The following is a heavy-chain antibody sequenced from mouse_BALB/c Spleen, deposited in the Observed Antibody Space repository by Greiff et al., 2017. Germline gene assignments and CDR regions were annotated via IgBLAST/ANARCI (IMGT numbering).Heavy chain of an antibody. CDR2: IWSGGST. Sequence: QVQLKESGPGLVQPSQSLSITCTVSGFSLTSYGVHWVRQSPGKGLEWLGVIWSGGSTDYNAAFISRLSISKDNSKSQVFFKMNSLQADDTAIYYCARNFISPGYYAMDYWGQGTSVTVSS. J-gene: IGHJ4*01. D-gene: IGHD1-1*01. V-gene: IGHV2-4-1*01. CDR1: GFSLTSYG. CDR3: ARNFISPGYYAMDY.